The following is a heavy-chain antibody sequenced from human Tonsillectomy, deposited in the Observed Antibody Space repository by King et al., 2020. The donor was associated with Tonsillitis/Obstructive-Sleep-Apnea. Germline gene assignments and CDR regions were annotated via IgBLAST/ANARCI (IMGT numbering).Heavy chain of an antibody. CDR1: GYTFTNYA. J-gene: IGHJ5*02. Sequence: QLVQSGSELKKPGASVKVSCKASGYTFTNYAMNWVRQAPGQGLEWMGWINTNTGNPTYAQGFTGRFVFSLDTAVSTAYLQISSLKAEDTAVYYCASQVLCSGGSCYSGDWCDPWGQGTLVTVSS. CDR2: INTNTGNP. CDR3: ASQVLCSGGSCYSGDWCDP. D-gene: IGHD2-15*01. V-gene: IGHV7-4-1*02.